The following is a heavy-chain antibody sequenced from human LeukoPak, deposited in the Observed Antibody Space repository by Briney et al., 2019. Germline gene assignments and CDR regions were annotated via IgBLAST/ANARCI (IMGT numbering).Heavy chain of an antibody. J-gene: IGHJ6*04. CDR2: IKQDGSEK. Sequence: GGSLRLSCAASGFTFSSYWMSWVRQAPGKGLEWVANIKQDGSEKYFVDSVRGRFTISRDNAKNSLYLQMNSPRAEDTAVYYCAELGITMIGGVWGKGTTVTISS. CDR3: AELGITMIGGV. V-gene: IGHV3-7*01. CDR1: GFTFSSYW. D-gene: IGHD3-10*02.